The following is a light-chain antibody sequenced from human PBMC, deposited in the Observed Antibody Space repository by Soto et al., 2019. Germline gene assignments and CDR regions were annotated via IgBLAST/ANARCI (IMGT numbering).Light chain of an antibody. V-gene: IGLV2-14*01. Sequence: QSVLTQPASVSGPPGQSITISCTGTSSDVGGYNHVSWYQQYPGKAPKLMIYDVSNRPSGVSNRFSGSKSGNTASLTISGLQAEDEADYSCSSYTSSVTYVFGTGTKLTVL. CDR2: DVS. CDR3: SSYTSSVTYV. J-gene: IGLJ1*01. CDR1: SSDVGGYNH.